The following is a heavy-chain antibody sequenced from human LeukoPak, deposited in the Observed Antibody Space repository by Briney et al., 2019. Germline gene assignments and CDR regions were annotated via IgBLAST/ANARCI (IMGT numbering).Heavy chain of an antibody. CDR2: ILYSGST. CDR1: GGSISGYY. D-gene: IGHD6-19*01. V-gene: IGHV4-59*01. CDR3: ARVSSGSGSISEHFDY. J-gene: IGHJ4*02. Sequence: SETLSLTCTVSGGSISGYYWSWIRQPPGKGLEWIGYILYSGSTNYNPSLKSRVTISVDTSQNQFSLKLRSMTAADTAVYYCARVSSGSGSISEHFDYWGQGTLVTVSS.